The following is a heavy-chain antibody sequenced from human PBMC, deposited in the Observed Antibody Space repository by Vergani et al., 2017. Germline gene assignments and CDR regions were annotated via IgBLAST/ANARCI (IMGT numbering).Heavy chain of an antibody. J-gene: IGHJ5*02. CDR1: DSTFRRYY. CDR2: ISSDGSDK. V-gene: IGHV3-30-3*01. D-gene: IGHD1-20*01. Sequence: QEQLVESGGGMVQPGSSQRLSCAASDSTFRRYYYHWVRQVPGKGLEWVALISSDGSDKFYADSVKGRFTISRDNYKNTLSLKLSGLRPDDTAIYYCARGGPYNWVNGRWLDPWGQGTLVTVSS. CDR3: ARGGPYNWVNGRWLDP.